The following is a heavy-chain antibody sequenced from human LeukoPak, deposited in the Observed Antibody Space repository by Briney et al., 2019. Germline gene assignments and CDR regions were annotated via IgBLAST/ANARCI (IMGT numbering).Heavy chain of an antibody. CDR1: GGSFSSHY. V-gene: IGHV4-4*07. D-gene: IGHD6-19*01. Sequence: PSETLSLTCTVSGGSFSSHYWSWIRQLAGKGLEWIGHIFASGSTKYNPSLQSRVTMSVDTSKNQFSLKLSSVTAADTAVYYCARTYSSVSTTYYFDYWGQGTLVTVSS. CDR3: ARTYSSVSTTYYFDY. CDR2: IFASGST. J-gene: IGHJ4*02.